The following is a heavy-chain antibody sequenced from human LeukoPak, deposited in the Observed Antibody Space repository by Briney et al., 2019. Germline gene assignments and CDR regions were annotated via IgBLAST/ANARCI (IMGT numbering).Heavy chain of an antibody. CDR1: GDSIKTSSYY. Sequence: PSETLSLTCTVSGDSIKTSSYYWGWTRQPPGKGLEWIGSVYYRGSTYYNPSLKSRLTISVDTSKNQFSLNLSSVTAADTAVYFCARHYSSGYELDVDYWGQGTLVAVSS. J-gene: IGHJ4*02. CDR2: VYYRGST. V-gene: IGHV4-39*01. D-gene: IGHD3-22*01. CDR3: ARHYSSGYELDVDY.